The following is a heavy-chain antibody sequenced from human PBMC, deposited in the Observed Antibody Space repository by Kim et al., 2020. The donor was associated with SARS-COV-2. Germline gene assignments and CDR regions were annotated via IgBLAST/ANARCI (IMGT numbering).Heavy chain of an antibody. V-gene: IGHV3-15*01. D-gene: IGHD6-13*01. J-gene: IGHJ4*02. CDR1: GFTFSNAW. Sequence: GGSLRLSCAASGFTFSNAWMSWVRQAPGKGLEWVGRIKSKTDGGTTDYAAPVKGRFTISRDDSKNTLYLQMNSLKTEDTAVYYCTTWGYSSSWYTFDYWGQGTLVTVSS. CDR2: IKSKTDGGTT. CDR3: TTWGYSSSWYTFDY.